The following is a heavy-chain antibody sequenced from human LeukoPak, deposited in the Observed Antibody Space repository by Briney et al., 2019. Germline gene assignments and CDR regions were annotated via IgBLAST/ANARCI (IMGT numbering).Heavy chain of an antibody. CDR2: ISGRGTTI. V-gene: IGHV3-11*01. CDR3: ARTARAFDY. Sequence: PGGSLRLSCAASGFTFSDYYMNWIRQAPGKGLEWISYISGRGTTISYADSVKGRFTISRDNANHSLYLQMNSLRAEDTAAYYCARTARAFDYWGQGTLVTVSS. CDR1: GFTFSDYY. D-gene: IGHD6-6*01. J-gene: IGHJ4*02.